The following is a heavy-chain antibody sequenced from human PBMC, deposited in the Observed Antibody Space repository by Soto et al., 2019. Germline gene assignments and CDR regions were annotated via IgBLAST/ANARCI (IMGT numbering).Heavy chain of an antibody. D-gene: IGHD2-15*01. V-gene: IGHV3-48*01. Sequence: GGSLRLSCAASGFTFSSYSMNWVRQAPGKGLEWVSYISSSSSTIYYADSVKGRFTISRDNAKNSLFLQMNSLRAEDTAVYYCARTQFCSGGSCYSAEYFQHWGQGTLVTVSS. CDR2: ISSSSSTI. J-gene: IGHJ1*01. CDR1: GFTFSSYS. CDR3: ARTQFCSGGSCYSAEYFQH.